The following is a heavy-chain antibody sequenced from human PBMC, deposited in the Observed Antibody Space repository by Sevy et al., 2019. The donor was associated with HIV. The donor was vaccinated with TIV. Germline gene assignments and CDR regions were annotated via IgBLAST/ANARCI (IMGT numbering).Heavy chain of an antibody. D-gene: IGHD6-13*01. V-gene: IGHV1-69*10. CDR2: IIPILGIA. Sequence: ASVKVSCKASGGTFSSYAISWVRQAPGQGLEWMGGIIPILGIANYAQKFQGRVTITADKSTSTAYMELSSLRSEDTAVYYCARDPSIAAAGQGYWFDPWGQGTLVTVSS. J-gene: IGHJ5*02. CDR3: ARDPSIAAAGQGYWFDP. CDR1: GGTFSSYA.